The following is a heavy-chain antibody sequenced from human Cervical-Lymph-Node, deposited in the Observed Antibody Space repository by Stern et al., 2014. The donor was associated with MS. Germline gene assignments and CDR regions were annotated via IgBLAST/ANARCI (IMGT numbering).Heavy chain of an antibody. D-gene: IGHD5-18*01. CDR1: GYTFTSYG. CDR2: ISAYNGNT. V-gene: IGHV1-18*04. CDR3: ARVDLVDTAMVKAPYY. Sequence: QMQLVQSGAEVKKPGASVKVSCKASGYTFTSYGISWVRQAPGQGLEWMGWISAYNGNTNYAQKLQGRVTMTTDTSTSTAYMELRSLRSVDTAVYYCARVDLVDTAMVKAPYYWVQGTLVTVSS. J-gene: IGHJ4*02.